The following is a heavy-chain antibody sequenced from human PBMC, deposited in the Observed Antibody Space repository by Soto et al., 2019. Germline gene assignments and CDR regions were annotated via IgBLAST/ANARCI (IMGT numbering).Heavy chain of an antibody. J-gene: IGHJ5*02. CDR1: GGTFSSYT. CDR2: IIPILGIA. CDR3: ARESDILNWFDP. Sequence: GASVKVSCKASGGTFSSYTISWVRQAPGQGLEWMGRIIPILGIANYAQKFQGRVTITADKSTSTAYMELSSLRSEDTAVYYCARESDILNWFDPWGQGTLVTVSS. V-gene: IGHV1-69*04. D-gene: IGHD3-9*01.